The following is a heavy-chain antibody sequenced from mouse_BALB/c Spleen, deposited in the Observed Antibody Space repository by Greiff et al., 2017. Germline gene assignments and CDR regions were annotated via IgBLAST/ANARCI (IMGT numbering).Heavy chain of an antibody. CDR2: ICAGGST. CDR3: ARDDGNYEESAMDY. CDR1: GFSLTSYG. D-gene: IGHD2-1*01. J-gene: IGHJ4*01. V-gene: IGHV2-9*02. Sequence: VKLMESGPGLVAPSQSLSITCTVSGFSLTSYGVHWVRQPPGKGLEWLGVICAGGSTNYNSALMSRLSISKDNSKSQVFLKMNSLQTDDTAMYYCARDDGNYEESAMDYWGQGTSVTVSS.